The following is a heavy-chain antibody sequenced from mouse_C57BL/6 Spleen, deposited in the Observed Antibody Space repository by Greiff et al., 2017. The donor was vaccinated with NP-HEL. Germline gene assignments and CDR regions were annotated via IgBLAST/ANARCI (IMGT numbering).Heavy chain of an antibody. CDR3: ARQKRDDGYYDYYAMDY. V-gene: IGHV5-12*01. J-gene: IGHJ4*01. D-gene: IGHD2-3*01. CDR1: GFTFSDYY. Sequence: EVQGVESGGGLVQPGGSLKLSCAASGFTFSDYYMYWVRQTPEKRLGWVAYISNGGGSTYYPDTVKGRFTISRDNAKNTLYLQMSRLKSEDTAMYYCARQKRDDGYYDYYAMDYWGQGTSVTVSS. CDR2: ISNGGGST.